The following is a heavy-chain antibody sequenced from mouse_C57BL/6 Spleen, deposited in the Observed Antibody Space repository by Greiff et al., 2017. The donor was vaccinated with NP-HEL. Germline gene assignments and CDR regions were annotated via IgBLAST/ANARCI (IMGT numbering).Heavy chain of an antibody. V-gene: IGHV1-81*01. J-gene: IGHJ4*01. CDR2: IYPRSGNT. CDR3: AARAYYSRDYAMDY. D-gene: IGHD2-12*01. Sequence: QVQLQQSGAELARPGASVKLSCKASGYTFTSYGISWVKQRTGQGLEWIGEIYPRSGNTYYNEKFKGKATLTADKSSSTAYMELRSLTSEDSAVYFCAARAYYSRDYAMDYWGQGTSVTVSS. CDR1: GYTFTSYG.